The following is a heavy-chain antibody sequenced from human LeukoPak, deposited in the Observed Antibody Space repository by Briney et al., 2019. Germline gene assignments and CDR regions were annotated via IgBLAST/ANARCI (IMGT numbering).Heavy chain of an antibody. CDR1: GFTFSSYA. Sequence: GGSLRLSCAASGFTFSSYAMNWVRQAPGKGLEWVSFISGSGDTIYYADSVKGRFTISRDSSKNTVYLQMNRLRVEDTAVYYCTRDCCGVAGTSDYWGHGTLVTVSS. D-gene: IGHD6-19*01. CDR2: ISGSGDTI. CDR3: TRDCCGVAGTSDY. V-gene: IGHV3-23*01. J-gene: IGHJ4*01.